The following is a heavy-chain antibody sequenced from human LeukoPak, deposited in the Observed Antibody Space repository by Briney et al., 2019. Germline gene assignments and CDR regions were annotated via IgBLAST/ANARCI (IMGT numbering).Heavy chain of an antibody. D-gene: IGHD3-10*01. J-gene: IGHJ3*02. CDR2: ISGSGGNT. CDR1: GFTFSSYA. V-gene: IGHV3-23*01. CDR3: AKDRLLLARGVIDAFDI. Sequence: GGSLRLSCAASGFTFSSYAMNWVRQAPGKGLEWVSGISGSGGNTYYSDSVKGRFTISRDNSKNTLYLQMNSLRAEDTAVYYCAKDRLLLARGVIDAFDIWGQGTMVTVSS.